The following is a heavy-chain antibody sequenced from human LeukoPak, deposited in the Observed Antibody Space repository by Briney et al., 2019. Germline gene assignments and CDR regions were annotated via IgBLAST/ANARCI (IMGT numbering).Heavy chain of an antibody. V-gene: IGHV4-39*01. CDR1: GGSISSSSYY. CDR2: IYYSGST. J-gene: IGHJ3*02. Sequence: KPSETLSLTCTVSGGSISSSSYYWGWIRQPPGKGLEWIGSIYYSGSTYYNPSLKSRVTISVDTSKNQFSLKLSSVTAADTAVYYCARGTRWGGAFDIWGQGTMVTVSS. CDR3: ARGTRWGGAFDI. D-gene: IGHD3-16*01.